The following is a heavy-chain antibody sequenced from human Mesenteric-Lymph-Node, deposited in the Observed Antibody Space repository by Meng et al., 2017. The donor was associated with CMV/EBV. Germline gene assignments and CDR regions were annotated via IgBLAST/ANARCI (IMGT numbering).Heavy chain of an antibody. Sequence: GESLKISCASSGFLFSSYGMQWVRQAPGKGLEWVAFIHYDGSKNYYADSVKGRFTISRDNSKNMLYLQMNSLRAEDTAVYYCAKGYSSSSWGQGTLVTVSS. CDR2: IHYDGSKN. D-gene: IGHD6-6*01. CDR1: GFLFSSYG. CDR3: AKGYSSSS. J-gene: IGHJ5*02. V-gene: IGHV3-30*02.